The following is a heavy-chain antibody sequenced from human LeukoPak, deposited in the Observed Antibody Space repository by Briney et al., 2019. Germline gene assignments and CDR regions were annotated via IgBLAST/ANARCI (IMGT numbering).Heavy chain of an antibody. CDR1: GYNFPDSW. CDR2: IYPGDSNT. CDR3: ARGIAAVGTDYFDY. Sequence: GESLQISCKGSGYNFPDSWIRWVRQMPGKGLAWMGIIYPGDSNTVYSPSFQGQVTISADKSISTAYLQWSSLKASDTAVYYCARGIAAVGTDYFDYWGQGTLVTVSS. J-gene: IGHJ4*02. V-gene: IGHV5-51*01. D-gene: IGHD6-13*01.